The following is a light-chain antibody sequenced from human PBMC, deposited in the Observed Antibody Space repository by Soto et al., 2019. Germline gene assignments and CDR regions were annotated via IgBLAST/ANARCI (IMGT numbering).Light chain of an antibody. CDR1: QNFGGMF. V-gene: IGKV3-20*01. CDR2: GSS. J-gene: IGKJ4*01. CDR3: QQYGGSLLT. Sequence: DIVLTQSPGTLSLSPGERATLSCRASQNFGGMFVAWYQQKLGQAPRLLIYGSSSRATGIPDRFSGSRSGTDFTLTISRLEPEDFAMYYCQQYGGSLLTFGGGTRVEIK.